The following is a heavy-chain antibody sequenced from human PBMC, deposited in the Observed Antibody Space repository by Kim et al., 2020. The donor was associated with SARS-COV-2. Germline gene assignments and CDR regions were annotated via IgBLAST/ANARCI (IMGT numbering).Heavy chain of an antibody. CDR2: ISSSSSYI. D-gene: IGHD3-22*01. V-gene: IGHV3-21*01. CDR3: ARDPGVPRYYDSSGYFDY. J-gene: IGHJ4*02. Sequence: GGSLRLSCAASGFTFSSYSMNWVRQAPGKGLEWVSSISSSSSYIYYADSVKGRFTISRDNAKNSLYLQMNSLRAEDTAVYYCARDPGVPRYYDSSGYFDYWGQGTLVTVSS. CDR1: GFTFSSYS.